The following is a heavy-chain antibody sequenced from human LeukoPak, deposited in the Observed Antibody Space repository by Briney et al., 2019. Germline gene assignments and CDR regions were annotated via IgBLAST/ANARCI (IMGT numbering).Heavy chain of an antibody. Sequence: SVKVSCKASGGTFSSYAISWVRQAPGQGLEWMGGIIPIFGTANYAQKFQGRVTITTDESTSTAYMELSSLRSEDTAVYYCAKGNLDRDSSGFAFDHWGQGTLVTVSS. D-gene: IGHD3-22*01. CDR2: IIPIFGTA. J-gene: IGHJ4*02. V-gene: IGHV1-69*05. CDR1: GGTFSSYA. CDR3: AKGNLDRDSSGFAFDH.